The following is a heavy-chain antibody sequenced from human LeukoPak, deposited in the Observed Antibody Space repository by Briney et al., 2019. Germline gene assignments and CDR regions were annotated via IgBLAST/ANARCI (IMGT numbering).Heavy chain of an antibody. CDR3: ARVLHAPYLIDS. CDR2: VFRLQTVRT. J-gene: IGHJ4*02. V-gene: IGHV4-38-2*02. Sequence: PSETLSLTCTVSDSSITSTYCWAWFRQPPGKGLEWIATVFRLQTVRTFNNPSLGSRVTMSLDPSHNQFSLSLTSVTAADTALYFCARVLHAPYLIDSWGQGTLVTVSS. D-gene: IGHD2-8*01. CDR1: DSSITSTYC.